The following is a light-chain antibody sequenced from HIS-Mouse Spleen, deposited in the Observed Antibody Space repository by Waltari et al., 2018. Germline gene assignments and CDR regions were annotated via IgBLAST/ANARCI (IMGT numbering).Light chain of an antibody. J-gene: IGLJ3*02. Sequence: QSALTQPASVSGSPGQSITISCTGTSSDGGGYNYVSWYQPHPGKAPKLIIYEVSNRPSGVSNRFSGSKSGNTASLTISGLQAEDEADYYCSSYTSSSTLVFGGGTKLTVL. CDR2: EVS. V-gene: IGLV2-14*01. CDR3: SSYTSSSTLV. CDR1: SSDGGGYNY.